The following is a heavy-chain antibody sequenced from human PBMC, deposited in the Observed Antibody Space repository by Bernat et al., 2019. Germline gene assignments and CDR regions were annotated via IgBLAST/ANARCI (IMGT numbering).Heavy chain of an antibody. V-gene: IGHV4-59*01. J-gene: IGHJ2*01. CDR2: IYYSGST. D-gene: IGHD4-23*01. Sequence: QVQLQESGPGLVKPSETLSLTCTVSGGSISSYYWSWIRQPPGKGLEWIGYIYYSGSTNYNPSLKSRVTISVDTSKNQFSLKLTSVTAADTAVYYCASVFGGNSAYWYFDLWGHGTLVTVSS. CDR3: ASVFGGNSAYWYFDL. CDR1: GGSISSYY.